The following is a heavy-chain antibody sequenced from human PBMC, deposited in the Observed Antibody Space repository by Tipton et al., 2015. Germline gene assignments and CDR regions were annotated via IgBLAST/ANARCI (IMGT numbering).Heavy chain of an antibody. CDR1: GDSISSYY. D-gene: IGHD1-1*01. CDR2: IYYSGST. Sequence: TLSLTCTVSGDSISSYYWSWIRQPPGKGLEWIGYIYYSGSTNYNPSLKSRVTISVDTSKNQFSLKLSSVTAADTAVYYCARENAYYYGMDVWGQGTTVTVSS. V-gene: IGHV4-59*01. CDR3: ARENAYYYGMDV. J-gene: IGHJ6*02.